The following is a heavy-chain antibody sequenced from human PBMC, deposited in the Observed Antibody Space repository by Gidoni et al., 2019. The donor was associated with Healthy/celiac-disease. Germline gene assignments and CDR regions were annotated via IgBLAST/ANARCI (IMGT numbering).Heavy chain of an antibody. CDR3: ARAMTTVTIPVD. D-gene: IGHD4-17*01. V-gene: IGHV1-3*01. J-gene: IGHJ4*02. CDR1: GYTFTSYA. CDR2: INAGNGNT. Sequence: QVQLVQSGAEVKKPGASVKVSCKAYGYTFTSYAMHWVRQAPGQRLEWMGWINAGNGNTKYSQKFQGRVTITRDTSASTAYMELSSLRSEDTAVYYCARAMTTVTIPVDWGQGTLVTVSS.